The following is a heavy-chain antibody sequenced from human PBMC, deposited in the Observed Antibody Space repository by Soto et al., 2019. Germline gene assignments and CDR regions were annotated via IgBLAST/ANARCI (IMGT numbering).Heavy chain of an antibody. CDR2: IIPIFGTA. D-gene: IGHD3-22*01. Sequence: SVKVSCKASGGTFSSYAISWVRQAPGQGLEWMGGIIPIFGTASYAQKFQGRVTITADESTSTAYMELSSLRSEDTAVYYCARDPVEYDSSGYYYFDYWGQGTLVTVSS. CDR1: GGTFSSYA. V-gene: IGHV1-69*13. CDR3: ARDPVEYDSSGYYYFDY. J-gene: IGHJ4*02.